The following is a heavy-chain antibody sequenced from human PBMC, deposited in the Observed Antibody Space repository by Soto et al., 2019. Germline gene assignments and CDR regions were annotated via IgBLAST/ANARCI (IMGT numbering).Heavy chain of an antibody. Sequence: GGSLRLSCAASGFTFSSYAMTWVRQAPGKGLEWVSAISGSGDTTYYADSVKGRFTISRDNSKNTLYLQMNSLRAEDTAVYYCAKVPYFDWLVWFDPWGQGTLVTVSS. V-gene: IGHV3-23*01. D-gene: IGHD3-9*01. J-gene: IGHJ5*02. CDR2: ISGSGDTT. CDR3: AKVPYFDWLVWFDP. CDR1: GFTFSSYA.